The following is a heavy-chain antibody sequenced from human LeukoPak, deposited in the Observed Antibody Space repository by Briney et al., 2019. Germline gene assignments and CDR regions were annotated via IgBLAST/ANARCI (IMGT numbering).Heavy chain of an antibody. Sequence: SETLSLTCAVYGGSFSGYYWSWIRQPPGKGLEWIGEINHSGSTNYNPSLKSRVTISVDTSKNQFSLKLSSVTAADTAVYYCARGGGYRRRRVLDYWGQGTLVTVSS. CDR3: ARGGGYRRRRVLDY. V-gene: IGHV4-34*01. D-gene: IGHD1-1*01. J-gene: IGHJ4*02. CDR1: GGSFSGYY. CDR2: INHSGST.